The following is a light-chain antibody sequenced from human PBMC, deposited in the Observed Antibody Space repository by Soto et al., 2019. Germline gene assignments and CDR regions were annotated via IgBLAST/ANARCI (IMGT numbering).Light chain of an antibody. CDR2: GAS. J-gene: IGKJ3*01. CDR1: QSVSSSY. V-gene: IGKV3-20*01. Sequence: EIVLTQSPGTLSLSPGERATLSCRASQSVSSSYLAWYQQKPGQAPSLLIYGASSRATGITDRFSGSGSGTDFTLTISRLEPEDFAVYYCQQYGSSPLTFGPGTKVDIK. CDR3: QQYGSSPLT.